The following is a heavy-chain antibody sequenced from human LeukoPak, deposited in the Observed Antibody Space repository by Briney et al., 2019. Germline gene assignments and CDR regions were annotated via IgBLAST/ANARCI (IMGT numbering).Heavy chain of an antibody. CDR3: ARAPYYYDSSGYYPPWFDP. J-gene: IGHJ5*02. CDR2: IYYSGST. CDR1: GGSISSSSYY. D-gene: IGHD3-22*01. V-gene: IGHV4-39*01. Sequence: SETLSLTCTVSGGSISSSSYYWGWIRQPPGKGLEWIGSIYYSGSTYYNPSLKSRVTISVDTSKNQFSLKLSSVTAADTAVYYCARAPYYYDSSGYYPPWFDPWGQGTLVTVSS.